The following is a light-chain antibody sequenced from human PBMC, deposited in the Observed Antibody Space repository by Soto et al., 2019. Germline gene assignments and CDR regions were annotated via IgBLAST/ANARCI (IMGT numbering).Light chain of an antibody. J-gene: IGKJ3*01. Sequence: EIVLTQSPATLSLSPGERATLSCRASQSVSSYLAWYQQKPGQAPRLLIYDASNRATGIPARFSGSGSGTDFTLTISRLEPEDFAVYYCQQRSNWPLTFGPGTKVDIQ. V-gene: IGKV3-11*01. CDR1: QSVSSY. CDR3: QQRSNWPLT. CDR2: DAS.